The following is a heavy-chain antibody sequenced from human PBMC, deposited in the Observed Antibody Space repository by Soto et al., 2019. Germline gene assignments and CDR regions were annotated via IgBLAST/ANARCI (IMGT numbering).Heavy chain of an antibody. V-gene: IGHV4-61*08. J-gene: IGHJ6*02. CDR1: GGSVSSGGYY. CDR2: IYYSGST. Sequence: KTSETLSLTCTVSGGSVSSGGYYWSWIRQPPGKGLEWIGYIYYSGSTNYNPSLKSRVTISVDTSKNQFSLKLSSVTAADTAVYYCASAEAPAYYGTDEWGQGTTV. CDR3: ASAEAPAYYGTDE. D-gene: IGHD2-2*01.